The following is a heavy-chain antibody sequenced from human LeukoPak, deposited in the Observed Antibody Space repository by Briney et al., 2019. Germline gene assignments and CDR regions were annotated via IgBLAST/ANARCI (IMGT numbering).Heavy chain of an antibody. V-gene: IGHV4-38-2*02. CDR2: MHHRGNT. J-gene: IGHJ4*02. CDR1: GSSISSGYY. Sequence: SETLSLTCNVSGSSISSGYYWGWIRQPPGKGLEWIGSMHHRGNTYYNPSLKSRVTISIDTSKSQFSLKLSSVTAADTAVYYCARDTRSDYDPYYFDYWGQGTLVTVSS. CDR3: ARDTRSDYDPYYFDY. D-gene: IGHD5-12*01.